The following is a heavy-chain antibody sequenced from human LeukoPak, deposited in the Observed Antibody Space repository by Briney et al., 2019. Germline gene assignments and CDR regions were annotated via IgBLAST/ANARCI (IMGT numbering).Heavy chain of an antibody. CDR2: IYSGGST. J-gene: IGHJ3*02. Sequence: QPGGSLRLSCAASGFTVSSNYMSWVRQAPGKGLEWVSVIYSGGSTYYADSVKGRFTISRDNSKNTLYLQMNSLRAEDTAVYYCARKKQEGHIVAPAYAFDIWGQGTMVTVSS. D-gene: IGHD5-12*01. CDR1: GFTVSSNY. V-gene: IGHV3-66*01. CDR3: ARKKQEGHIVAPAYAFDI.